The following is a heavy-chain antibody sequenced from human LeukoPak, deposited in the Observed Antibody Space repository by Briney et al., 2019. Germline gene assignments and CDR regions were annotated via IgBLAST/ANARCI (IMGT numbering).Heavy chain of an antibody. J-gene: IGHJ6*02. CDR2: IIPILGIA. CDR3: ARAVVVVPAAPAFRVDHYYYYGMDV. V-gene: IGHV1-69*04. Sequence: GASVKVSCKASGGTFSSYAISWVRQAPGQGLEWMGRIIPILGIANYAQKFQGRVTITADKSTSTAYMELSSLRSEDTAVCYCARAVVVVPAAPAFRVDHYYYYGMDVWGQGTTVTVSS. CDR1: GGTFSSYA. D-gene: IGHD2-2*01.